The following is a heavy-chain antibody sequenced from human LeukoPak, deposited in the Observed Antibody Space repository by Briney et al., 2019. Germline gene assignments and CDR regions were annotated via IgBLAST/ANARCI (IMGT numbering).Heavy chain of an antibody. CDR1: GFTLRNYG. Sequence: GGTLRLSCAASGFTLRNYGMSWVRQAPGKGLEWVSAISGSGGSTYYTDSARGRCTISRDNSKNTLYLQMNSLRAEDTAVYYCAKETPIAVAGTWGQGTLVTVSS. CDR3: AKETPIAVAGT. CDR2: ISGSGGST. J-gene: IGHJ5*02. V-gene: IGHV3-23*01. D-gene: IGHD6-19*01.